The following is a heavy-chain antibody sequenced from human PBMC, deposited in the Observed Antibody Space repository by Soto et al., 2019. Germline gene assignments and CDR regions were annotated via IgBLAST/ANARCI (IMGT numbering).Heavy chain of an antibody. CDR2: INAGNGNT. D-gene: IGHD4-17*01. CDR3: ARGPSYSDSYFDH. CDR1: GYTFTSYA. Sequence: ASVKVSCKASGYTFTSYAMHWVRPAPGQRLEWMGWINAGNGNTKYSQKFQGRVTITRDTSASTAYMELSSLRLEDTAVYYCARGPSYSDSYFDHWGQGTLVTVSS. V-gene: IGHV1-3*01. J-gene: IGHJ4*02.